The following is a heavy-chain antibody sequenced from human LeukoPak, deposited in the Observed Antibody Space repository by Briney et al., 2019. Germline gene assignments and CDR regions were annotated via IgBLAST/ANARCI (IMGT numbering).Heavy chain of an antibody. Sequence: GESLKISCKGSGSIFTSYWIGWGRLMAGKGLEWMGIIYPGDSDTRYSPSFQGQVTISADKSISTAYLQWSSLKASDTAMYYCARLVPDDAFDIWGQGTMVTVSS. J-gene: IGHJ3*02. CDR3: ARLVPDDAFDI. CDR2: IYPGDSDT. CDR1: GSIFTSYW. V-gene: IGHV5-51*01.